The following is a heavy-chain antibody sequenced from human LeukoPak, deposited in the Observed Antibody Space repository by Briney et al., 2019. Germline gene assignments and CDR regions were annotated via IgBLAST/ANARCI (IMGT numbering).Heavy chain of an antibody. J-gene: IGHJ4*02. V-gene: IGHV4-30-2*01. CDR1: GGSISSGGYS. D-gene: IGHD2-21*02. CDR3: ARGMRLVVTAIDL. Sequence: PSETLSLTCAVSGGSISSGGYSWSWIRQPPGKGLEWIGYIYHSGSTYYNPSLKSRVTISVDRSKNQFSLKLSSVTAADTAVYYCARGMRLVVTAIDLWGQGTLVTVSS. CDR2: IYHSGST.